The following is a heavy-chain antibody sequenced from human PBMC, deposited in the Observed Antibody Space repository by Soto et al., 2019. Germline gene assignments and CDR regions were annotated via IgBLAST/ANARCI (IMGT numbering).Heavy chain of an antibody. CDR2: IIPIFGTA. Sequence: QVQLVQSGAEVKKPGSSVKVSCKASGGTFSSYAISWVRQAPGQGLEWMRGIIPIFGTANYAQKFQGRVTITADESTSTAYMELSSLRSEDTAVYYCANSDFWSGDSWSGFDYWGQGTLVTVSS. D-gene: IGHD3-3*01. J-gene: IGHJ4*02. CDR3: ANSDFWSGDSWSGFDY. V-gene: IGHV1-69*01. CDR1: GGTFSSYA.